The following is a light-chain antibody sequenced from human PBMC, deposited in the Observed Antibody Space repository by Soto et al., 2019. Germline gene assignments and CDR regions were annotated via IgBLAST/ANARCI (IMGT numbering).Light chain of an antibody. CDR1: SSDVGGYNH. Sequence: QSALTQPASVSGSPGQSITISCTGTSSDVGGYNHISWYQQHPGKVPQLLIYNVSNRPSGVSNRFSGSKSGNTASLTISGLHAEDEADYHCSSSTTGSPYVVFGGGTKLTVL. V-gene: IGLV2-14*01. CDR3: SSSTTGSPYVV. J-gene: IGLJ2*01. CDR2: NVS.